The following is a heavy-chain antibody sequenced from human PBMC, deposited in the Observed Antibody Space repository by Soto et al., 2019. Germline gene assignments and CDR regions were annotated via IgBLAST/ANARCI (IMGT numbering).Heavy chain of an antibody. Sequence: GESLKISCKGSGYSFTSYWISWVRQMPGKGLEWMGRIDPSDSYTNYSPSFQGHVTISADKSISTAYLQWSSLKASDTAMYYCARHFNGINYYYGMDVWGQGNTVTVSS. CDR2: IDPSDSYT. D-gene: IGHD1-20*01. J-gene: IGHJ6*02. V-gene: IGHV5-10-1*01. CDR1: GYSFTSYW. CDR3: ARHFNGINYYYGMDV.